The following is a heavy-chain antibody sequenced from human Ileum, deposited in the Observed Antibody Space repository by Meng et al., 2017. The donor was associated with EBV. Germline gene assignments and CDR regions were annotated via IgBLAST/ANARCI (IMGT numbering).Heavy chain of an antibody. CDR1: GGSFTDYS. V-gene: IGHV4-34*01. CDR2: INPSEGT. Sequence: QVQLHQWGAGLLKPSETLSLTCAVYGGSFTDYSWTWIRQPPGKGLEWIGEINPSEGTNYNPSLKSRVTISVDTSKNQFSLKMNSLTAADTAIYYCARRGSYGGGCDYWGQGTLVTVSS. J-gene: IGHJ4*02. CDR3: ARRGSYGGGCDY. D-gene: IGHD1-26*01.